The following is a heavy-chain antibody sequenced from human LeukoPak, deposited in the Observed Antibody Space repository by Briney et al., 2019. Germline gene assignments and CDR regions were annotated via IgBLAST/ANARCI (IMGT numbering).Heavy chain of an antibody. J-gene: IGHJ4*02. CDR3: ARRHYYNGRAYYFLDY. Sequence: SETLSLTCTVSGGSVSSDNYYWTWIRQPPGKGLQWIMYSSYSGSTNYNPSLKSRVTISLHTSKNQFSLRLSSLTAADTAVYYCARRHYYNGRAYYFLDYWGQGTLVTVPS. V-gene: IGHV4-61*01. CDR1: GGSVSSDNYY. D-gene: IGHD3-22*01. CDR2: SSYSGST.